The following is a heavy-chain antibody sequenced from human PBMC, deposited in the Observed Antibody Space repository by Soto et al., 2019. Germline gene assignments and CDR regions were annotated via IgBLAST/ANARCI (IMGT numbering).Heavy chain of an antibody. CDR3: ARESVVATTPLDYYYFYIDV. D-gene: IGHD2-21*01. CDR1: GYTFSDYY. J-gene: IGHJ6*03. Sequence: QVQLVQSGAEVKKPGASVTVYCKASGYTFSDYYLHWVRQAPGQGPEWMGRINPNSGDTKFAQKFQGRVTMTRDTSVRTAFMELNWLKSDDPAVYYCARESVVATTPLDYYYFYIDVWGKGTTVTVSS. CDR2: INPNSGDT. V-gene: IGHV1-2*06.